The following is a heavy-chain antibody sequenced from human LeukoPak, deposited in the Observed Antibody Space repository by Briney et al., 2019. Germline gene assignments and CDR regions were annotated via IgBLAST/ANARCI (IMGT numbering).Heavy chain of an antibody. Sequence: PSETLSLTCAVYGGSFSGYYWSWIRQPPGKGLEWIGEINHSGSTNYNPSLKSRVTISVDTSKNQFSLKLSSVTAADTAVYYCARGAPYCSSPSCYTTGSTFAYWGQGTLVTVSS. CDR3: ARGAPYCSSPSCYTTGSTFAY. J-gene: IGHJ4*02. CDR2: INHSGST. D-gene: IGHD2-2*02. V-gene: IGHV4-34*01. CDR1: GGSFSGYY.